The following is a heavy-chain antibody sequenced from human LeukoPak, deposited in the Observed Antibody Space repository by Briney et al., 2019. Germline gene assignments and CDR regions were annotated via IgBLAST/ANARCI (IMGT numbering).Heavy chain of an antibody. J-gene: IGHJ4*02. CDR1: GFTVSGNY. D-gene: IGHD2-15*01. CDR2: IYTGGNT. V-gene: IGHV3-66*01. CDR3: ARDGRRGPDCNGGGCYFVPGQ. Sequence: PGGSLRLSCAASGFTVSGNYMSWVRQAPGGGLEWVSVIYTGGNTYYADCVKGRFTISRDSSKNTLYLQMNSLRGEDTAVYYCARDGRRGPDCNGGGCYFVPGQWGQGTVVTVSS.